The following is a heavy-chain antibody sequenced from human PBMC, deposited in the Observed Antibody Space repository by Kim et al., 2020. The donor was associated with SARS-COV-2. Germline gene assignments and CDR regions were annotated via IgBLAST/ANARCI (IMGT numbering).Heavy chain of an antibody. CDR3: ARGLWFGRDYFDY. CDR2: INHSGST. V-gene: IGHV4-34*01. CDR1: GGSFSGYY. J-gene: IGHJ4*02. D-gene: IGHD3-10*01. Sequence: SETLSLTCAVYGGSFSGYYWSWIRQPPGKGLEWIGEINHSGSTNYNPSLKSRVTISVDTSKNQFSLKLSSVTAADTAVYYCARGLWFGRDYFDYWGQGTLVTVSS.